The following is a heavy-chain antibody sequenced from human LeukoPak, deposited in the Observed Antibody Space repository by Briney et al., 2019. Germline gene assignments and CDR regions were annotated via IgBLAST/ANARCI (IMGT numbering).Heavy chain of an antibody. CDR3: TTDEDDY. CDR2: IKSETDGGTT. V-gene: IGHV3-15*01. J-gene: IGHJ4*02. Sequence: PGGSLRLSCAASGFTFNNAWMNWVRQAPGKGLEWVGHIKSETDGGTTDYAAPVKGRLTVSRDDSKNTLYLQMNSLKTEDTAMYYCTTDEDDYWGQGTLVTVSS. CDR1: GFTFNNAW.